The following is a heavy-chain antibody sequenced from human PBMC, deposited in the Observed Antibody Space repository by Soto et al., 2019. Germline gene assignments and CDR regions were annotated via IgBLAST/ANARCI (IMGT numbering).Heavy chain of an antibody. Sequence: GASVKVSCKASGYTFTSYDMHWVRQAPGQRLEWMGWINAGNGNTKYSQKFQGRVTITRDTSASTAYMELSSLRSEDTAVYYCAREVIAVAGTTYYYYYYGMDVWGQGTTVTVSS. J-gene: IGHJ6*02. CDR3: AREVIAVAGTTYYYYYYGMDV. CDR1: GYTFTSYD. CDR2: INAGNGNT. V-gene: IGHV1-3*01. D-gene: IGHD6-19*01.